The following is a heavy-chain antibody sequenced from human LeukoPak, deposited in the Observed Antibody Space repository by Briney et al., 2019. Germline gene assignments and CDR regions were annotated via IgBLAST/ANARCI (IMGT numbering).Heavy chain of an antibody. Sequence: ASVKVSCKASGGTFSSYAISWVRQAPGQGLEWMGGIIPIFDTGNSAQKFQGRVTITADESTSTAYMELSSLRAEDTAVYYCARDRLVAAAGDRDAFDIWGQGTMVTVSS. V-gene: IGHV1-69*13. CDR1: GGTFSSYA. D-gene: IGHD6-13*01. J-gene: IGHJ3*02. CDR2: IIPIFDTG. CDR3: ARDRLVAAAGDRDAFDI.